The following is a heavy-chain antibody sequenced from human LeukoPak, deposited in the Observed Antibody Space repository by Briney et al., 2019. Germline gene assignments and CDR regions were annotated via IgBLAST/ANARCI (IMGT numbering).Heavy chain of an antibody. D-gene: IGHD3-3*01. Sequence: ASVKVSCKVSGYTLTELSMHWVRQAPGKGLEWMGGFDPEDGETIYAQKFQGRVTMTEDTSTDTAYMELSSLRSEDTAVYYCATGVPSTSYYDFWSGRWDYWGQGTLVTVSS. J-gene: IGHJ4*02. CDR1: GYTLTELS. CDR3: ATGVPSTSYYDFWSGRWDY. CDR2: FDPEDGET. V-gene: IGHV1-24*01.